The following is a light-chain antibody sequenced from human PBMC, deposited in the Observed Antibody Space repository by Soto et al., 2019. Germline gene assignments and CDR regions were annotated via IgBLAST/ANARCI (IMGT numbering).Light chain of an antibody. CDR1: SSNIGAGYD. CDR3: QSYDRSLSGSV. Sequence: QSVLTQPPSVSGAPGQRVSISCTGSSSNIGAGYDINWYQHLPGTAPKLLIYGNINRPSGVPDRFSGSKSGTSASLAITGLQAEDEAAYSCQSYDRSLSGSVFGGGTKLTVL. J-gene: IGLJ2*01. V-gene: IGLV1-40*01. CDR2: GNI.